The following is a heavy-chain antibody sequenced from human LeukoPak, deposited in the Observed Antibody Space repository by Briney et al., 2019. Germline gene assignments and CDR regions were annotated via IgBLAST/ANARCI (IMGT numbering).Heavy chain of an antibody. CDR2: IYYSGST. D-gene: IGHD3-22*01. J-gene: IGHJ3*02. CDR3: ERLFPNYYDSSGDDAFDI. V-gene: IGHV4-39*01. CDR1: GGSISSSSYY. Sequence: SETLSLTCTVSGGSISSSSYYWGWIRQPPGKGLEWIGSIYYSGSTYYNPSLKSRVTISVDTSKNQFSLKLSSVTAADTAVYYCERLFPNYYDSSGDDAFDIWGQGTMVTVSS.